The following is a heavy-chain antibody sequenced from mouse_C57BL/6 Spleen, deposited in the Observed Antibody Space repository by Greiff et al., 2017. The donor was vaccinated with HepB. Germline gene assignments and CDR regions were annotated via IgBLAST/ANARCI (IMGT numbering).Heavy chain of an antibody. CDR2: IDPEDGET. Sequence: EVQLQQSGAELVKPGASVKLSCTASGFNIKDYYMHWVKQRTEQGLEWIGRIDPEDGETKYAAKFQGKANITADTSSNTAYLQLSSLTSEDTAVYYCARSHYYGSSTVYFDVWGTGTTVTVSS. CDR1: GFNIKDYY. D-gene: IGHD1-1*01. J-gene: IGHJ1*03. CDR3: ARSHYYGSSTVYFDV. V-gene: IGHV14-2*01.